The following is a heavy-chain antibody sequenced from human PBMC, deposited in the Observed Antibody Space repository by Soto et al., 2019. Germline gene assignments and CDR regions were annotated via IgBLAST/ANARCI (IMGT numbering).Heavy chain of an antibody. CDR2: ISYDGSNK. D-gene: IGHD3-10*01. CDR1: GFTFSSYG. V-gene: IGHV3-30*18. Sequence: GGSLRLSCAASGFTFSSYGMHWVRQAPGEGLEWVAVISYDGSNKYYADSVKGRFTISRDNSKNTLYLQMNSLRAEDTAVYYCAKHGSVYFDYWGQGTLVTVSS. CDR3: AKHGSVYFDY. J-gene: IGHJ4*02.